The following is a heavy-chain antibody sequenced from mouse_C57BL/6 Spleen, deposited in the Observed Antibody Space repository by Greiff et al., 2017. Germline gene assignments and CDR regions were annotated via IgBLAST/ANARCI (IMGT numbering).Heavy chain of an antibody. V-gene: IGHV1-19*01. CDR1: GYTFTDYY. CDR2: INPYNGGT. Sequence: EVQLQESGPVLVKPGASVKMSCKASGYTFTDYYMNWVKQSHGKSLEWSGVINPYNGGTSYNQKFKGKATLTVDKSSSTAYMELNSLTSEDSAVYYCASGLFDYWGQGTTLTVSS. J-gene: IGHJ2*01. CDR3: ASGLFDY. D-gene: IGHD3-1*01.